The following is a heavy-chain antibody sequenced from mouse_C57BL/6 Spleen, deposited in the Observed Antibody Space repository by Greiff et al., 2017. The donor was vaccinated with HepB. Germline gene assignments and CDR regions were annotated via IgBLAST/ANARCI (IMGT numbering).Heavy chain of an antibody. CDR2: ISDGGSYT. Sequence: EVMLVESGGGLVKPGGSLKLSCAASGFTFSSYAMSWVRQTPEKRLEWVATISDGGSYTYYPDNVKGRFTISRDNAKNNLYLQMSHLKSEDTAMYYCARDSSMRYRYSDVWGTGTTVTVSS. CDR1: GFTFSSYA. V-gene: IGHV5-4*01. CDR3: ARDSSMRYRYSDV. J-gene: IGHJ1*03. D-gene: IGHD2-3*01.